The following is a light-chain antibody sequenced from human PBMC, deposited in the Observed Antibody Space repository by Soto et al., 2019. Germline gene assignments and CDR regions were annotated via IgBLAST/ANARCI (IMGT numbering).Light chain of an antibody. V-gene: IGKV1-39*01. CDR1: QSISSY. J-gene: IGKJ1*01. CDR3: QQSYSTPT. CDR2: AAS. Sequence: DIQMTQSPSSLSASVGDRVTITCRASQSISSYLNWYQQKPGKAPKVLIYAASSLQSGVPSRFSGSGSGTDFTLTISSLQPEDSATYYCQQSYSTPTFGQGTKVEVQ.